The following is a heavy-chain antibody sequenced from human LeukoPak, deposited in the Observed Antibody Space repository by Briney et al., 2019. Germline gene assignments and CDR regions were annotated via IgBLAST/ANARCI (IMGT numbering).Heavy chain of an antibody. D-gene: IGHD2-21*02. CDR3: AKEVDCPSDCLFFHS. CDR1: GFTFDRFT. J-gene: IGHJ4*02. Sequence: GGSLRLSCAASGFTFDRFTIHWVRQTPGKGLEWVSLINRRGHAFYADSVKGRFTISRDNSRNSVFLQMNSLRPEDTALYHCAKEVDCPSDCLFFHSWGQGTLVTVSS. CDR2: INRRGHA. V-gene: IGHV3-43*01.